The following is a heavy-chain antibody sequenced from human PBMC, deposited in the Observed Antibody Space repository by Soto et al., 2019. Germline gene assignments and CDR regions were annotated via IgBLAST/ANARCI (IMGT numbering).Heavy chain of an antibody. V-gene: IGHV4-30-2*01. D-gene: IGHD1-26*01. CDR2: MYLSGST. CDR3: AKPFYGGVGACDI. Sequence: SETLSLTCAVSGGSISSGGYSWSWIRQPPGKGLEWIGYMYLSGSTYYNPSLKSRVTISVDRSKNQFSLKLSSMTAADTALYYCAKPFYGGVGACDIWGQGTMVTVSS. CDR1: GGSISSGGYS. J-gene: IGHJ3*02.